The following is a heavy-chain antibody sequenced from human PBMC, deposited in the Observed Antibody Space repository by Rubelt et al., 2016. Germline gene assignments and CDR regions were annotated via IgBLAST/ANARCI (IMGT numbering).Heavy chain of an antibody. CDR3: ARFADYGRREHGMDV. V-gene: IGHV3-23*01. Sequence: GSGGGLVQPGGSLRLSCAASGFTFTTHGMSWVRQAPGKGLEWVSTISGGGGSAYYADSVRGRFTISRDNSKNALYLRMNSLRVDDTAVYYCARFADYGRREHGMDVWGQGTTVTASS. D-gene: IGHD4-17*01. CDR2: ISGGGGSA. J-gene: IGHJ6*02. CDR1: GFTFTTHG.